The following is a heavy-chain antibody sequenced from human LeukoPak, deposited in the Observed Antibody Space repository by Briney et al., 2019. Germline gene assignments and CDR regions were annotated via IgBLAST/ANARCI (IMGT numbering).Heavy chain of an antibody. CDR3: AGGVMVRGVIDY. CDR2: IWYDGSNK. Sequence: SGGSLRLSCAASGFTFSSYGMHWVRQAPGKGLEWVAVIWYDGSNKYYADSVKGRFTISRDNSKNTLYLQMNSLRAEDTAVYYCAGGVMVRGVIDYWGQGTLVTVSS. J-gene: IGHJ4*02. CDR1: GFTFSSYG. V-gene: IGHV3-33*01. D-gene: IGHD3-10*01.